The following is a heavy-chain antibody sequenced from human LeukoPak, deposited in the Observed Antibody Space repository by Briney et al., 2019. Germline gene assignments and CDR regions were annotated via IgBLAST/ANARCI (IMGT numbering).Heavy chain of an antibody. CDR1: GGTYISYA. D-gene: IGHD6-13*01. V-gene: IGHV1-69*01. CDR2: IIPIFGTA. J-gene: IGHJ3*02. CDR3: ARDARGAAAADDAFDI. Sequence: ASVKVSCKASGGTYISYAISWVRQAPGQGLEWMGGIIPIFGTANYAQKFQGRVTITADESTSTAYMELSSLTSEDTAVYYCARDARGAAAADDAFDIWGQGTMVTVSS.